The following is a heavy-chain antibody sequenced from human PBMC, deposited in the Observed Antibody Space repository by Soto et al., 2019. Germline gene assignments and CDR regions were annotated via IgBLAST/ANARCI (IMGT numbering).Heavy chain of an antibody. V-gene: IGHV3-23*01. CDR2: ISGSGGST. J-gene: IGHJ6*02. D-gene: IGHD5-12*01. Sequence: GGSLRLSCAASGFTFSSYAMSWVRQAPEKGLEWVSAISGSGGSTYYADSVKGRFTISRDNSKNTLYLQMNSLRAEDTAVYYCAKDSGYDYGGYYYGMDVWGQGTTVTVSS. CDR3: AKDSGYDYGGYYYGMDV. CDR1: GFTFSSYA.